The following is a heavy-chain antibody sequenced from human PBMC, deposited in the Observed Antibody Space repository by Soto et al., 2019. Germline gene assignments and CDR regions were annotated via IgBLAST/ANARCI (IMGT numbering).Heavy chain of an antibody. CDR2: ISSSSSTI. J-gene: IGHJ4*02. D-gene: IGHD3-16*02. CDR1: GFIFSDYY. Sequence: PGGSLRLSCAASGFIFSDYYMTWIRQAPGKGLEWVSYISSSSSTIYYADSVKGRFTVSRDNAKKSLYLQMNSLRAEDTAVYYCARDYPAFDYWGQGTLVTVS. V-gene: IGHV3-11*01. CDR3: ARDYPAFDY.